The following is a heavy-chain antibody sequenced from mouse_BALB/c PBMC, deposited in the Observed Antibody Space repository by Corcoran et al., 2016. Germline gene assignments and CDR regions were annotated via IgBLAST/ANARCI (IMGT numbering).Heavy chain of an antibody. CDR2: INPYNDGT. V-gene: IGHV1S136*01. CDR1: GSTFPSYV. CDR3: ARLDFPIDY. J-gene: IGHJ4*01. Sequence: EVQLQQSGPELVKPGASVKMSCMASGSTFPSYVMHWVKQKPGQGLEWIGYINPYNDGTKYNEKFKGKATLTSDKSSSTAYMELSSLTSDDSAFYYCARLDFPIDYWGQGTSVTVSS.